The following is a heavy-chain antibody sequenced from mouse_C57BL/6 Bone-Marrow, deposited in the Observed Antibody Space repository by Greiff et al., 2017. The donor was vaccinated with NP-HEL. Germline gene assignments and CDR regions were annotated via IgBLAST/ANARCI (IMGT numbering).Heavy chain of an antibody. D-gene: IGHD1-1*01. V-gene: IGHV1-15*01. Sequence: VQLQQSGAELVRPGASVTLSCKASGYTFTDYEMHWVKQTPVHGLEWIGAIDPETGGTAYNQKFKGKAILTADKSSSTAYMELRSLTSEDSAVYYCTRDTTVVANVDYWGQGTTLTVSS. J-gene: IGHJ2*01. CDR1: GYTFTDYE. CDR3: TRDTTVVANVDY. CDR2: IDPETGGT.